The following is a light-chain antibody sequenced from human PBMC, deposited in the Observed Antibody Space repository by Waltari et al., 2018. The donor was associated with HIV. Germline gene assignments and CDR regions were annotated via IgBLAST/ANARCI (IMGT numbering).Light chain of an antibody. CDR1: HSHAPGDGNTY. Sequence: DIVLTQTPLSAPFTVGLSASISCRSSHSHAPGDGNTYLSWLHQRPGAPPKLLIYRVSLRLPGFSHIFSGGGSGTQFTLKISNVEADDVGIYYCMQARDYPRTFGQGTKVEI. V-gene: IGKV2-24*01. J-gene: IGKJ1*01. CDR3: MQARDYPRT. CDR2: RVS.